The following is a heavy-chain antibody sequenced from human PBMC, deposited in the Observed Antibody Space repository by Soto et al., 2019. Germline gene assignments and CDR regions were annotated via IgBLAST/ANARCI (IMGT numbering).Heavy chain of an antibody. J-gene: IGHJ6*02. CDR1: GGTFSSYA. Sequence: QVQLVQSGAEVQKPGSSVKVSCKASGGTFSSYAISWVRQAPGQGLEWMGGIIPIFGTANYAQKFQGRVTITADKSPSTAYMELSSLRSEDTAVYYCARSAMIVVPHGMDVWGQGTTVTVSS. D-gene: IGHD3-22*01. CDR2: IIPIFGTA. V-gene: IGHV1-69*06. CDR3: ARSAMIVVPHGMDV.